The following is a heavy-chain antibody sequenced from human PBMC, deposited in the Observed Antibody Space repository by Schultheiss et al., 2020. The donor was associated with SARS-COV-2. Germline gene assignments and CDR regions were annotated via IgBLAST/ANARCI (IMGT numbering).Heavy chain of an antibody. D-gene: IGHD2-21*02. CDR3: ARDFIVVVTAIPNWFDP. CDR1: GYSISSGYY. V-gene: IGHV4-38-2*01. CDR2: IYHSGST. Sequence: SETLSLTCAVSGYSISSGYYWGWIRQPPGKGLEWIGSIYHSGSTYYNPSLKSRVTISVDTSKNQFSLKLSSVTAADTAVYYCARDFIVVVTAIPNWFDPWGQGTLVTVSS. J-gene: IGHJ5*02.